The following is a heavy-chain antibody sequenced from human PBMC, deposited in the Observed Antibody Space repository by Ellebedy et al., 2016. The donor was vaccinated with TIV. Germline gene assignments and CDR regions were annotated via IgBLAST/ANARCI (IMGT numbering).Heavy chain of an antibody. V-gene: IGHV5-51*01. CDR1: GYTFGIYW. CDR3: ARLGDDSSGYSPYYFDD. J-gene: IGHJ4*02. CDR2: IYPGDSDT. D-gene: IGHD3-22*01. Sequence: GGSLRLSCKASGYTFGIYWIGWVRQMPGKGLEWMGIIYPGDSDTRYSPSLQGQVSISADKSINTAYLQWSSLKASDTAMYYCARLGDDSSGYSPYYFDDWGQGTLVTVSS.